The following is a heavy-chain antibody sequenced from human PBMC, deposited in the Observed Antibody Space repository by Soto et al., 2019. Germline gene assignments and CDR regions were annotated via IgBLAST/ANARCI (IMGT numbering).Heavy chain of an antibody. CDR2: IFYTGSP. CDR1: GGSISSGDYY. J-gene: IGHJ3*02. CDR3: AGEPKGGPAAGAIEI. D-gene: IGHD6-25*01. V-gene: IGHV4-30-4*01. Sequence: SETLSLTCTVSGGSISSGDYYWTLIRQPPGKGLEWIGFIFYTGSPYYNPSLKSRVAISVDTSKNQFSLNLTSVTAADTAVYFCAGEPKGGPAAGAIEIWGQGTMVTVSS.